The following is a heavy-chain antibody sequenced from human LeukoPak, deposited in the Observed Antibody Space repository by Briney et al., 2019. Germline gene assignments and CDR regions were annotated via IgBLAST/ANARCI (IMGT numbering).Heavy chain of an antibody. CDR1: GGSISSGGYY. CDR3: ASSVGATTAGFDY. CDR2: IYYSGST. V-gene: IGHV4-31*03. Sequence: SETLSLACTVSGGSISSGGYYWSWIRQHPGKGLEWIGYIYYSGSTYYNPSLKSRVTISVDTSKNQFSLKLSSVTAADTAVYYCASSVGATTAGFDYWGQGTLVTVSS. D-gene: IGHD1-26*01. J-gene: IGHJ4*02.